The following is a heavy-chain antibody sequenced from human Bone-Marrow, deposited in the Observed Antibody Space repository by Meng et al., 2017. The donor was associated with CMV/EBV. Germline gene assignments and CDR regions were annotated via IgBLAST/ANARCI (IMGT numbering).Heavy chain of an antibody. Sequence: GGSLRLSCAASGFTFSSYAMHWVRQAPGKGLEWVAVIPYDGSNKYYADSVKGRFTISRDNSKNTLYLQMNSLRAEDTAVYYCARVCIAAAGTNIDYWGQGTRVTGSS. CDR3: ARVCIAAAGTNIDY. CDR2: IPYDGSNK. V-gene: IGHV3-30*04. CDR1: GFTFSSYA. D-gene: IGHD6-13*01. J-gene: IGHJ4*02.